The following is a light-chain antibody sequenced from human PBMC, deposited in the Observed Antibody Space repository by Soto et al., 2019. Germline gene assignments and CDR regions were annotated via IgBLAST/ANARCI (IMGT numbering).Light chain of an antibody. V-gene: IGLV3-21*04. CDR2: NAG. CDR1: NIGSKN. J-gene: IGLJ2*01. CDR3: QVWDGSSDHVI. Sequence: SSELTQPVSMSVAPGKTARITCGGNNIGSKNVHWYQQKPGQAPVLVIYNAGDRPSGIPERFSGSNSGNTATLTISRVEAGDEADYYCQVWDGSSDHVIFGGGTKLTVL.